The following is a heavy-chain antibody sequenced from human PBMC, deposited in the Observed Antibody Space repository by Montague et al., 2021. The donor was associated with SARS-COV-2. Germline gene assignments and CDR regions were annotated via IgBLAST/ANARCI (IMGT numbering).Heavy chain of an antibody. CDR1: GFIFSSYE. CDR3: ARDRDWDDWCGMDV. CDR2: ISSSGGGSTK. J-gene: IGHJ6*02. Sequence: SLRLSCSASGFIFSSYETNWVRQAPGKGLEWISYISSSGGGSTKXYTDSVKGRFTISRDNAKNSLYLQMNSLRVEDTAIYYCARDRDWDDWCGMDVWGQGTTVTASS. V-gene: IGHV3-48*03. D-gene: IGHD2-21*01.